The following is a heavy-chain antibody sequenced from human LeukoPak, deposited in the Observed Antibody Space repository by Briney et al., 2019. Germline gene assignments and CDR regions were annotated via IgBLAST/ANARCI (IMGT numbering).Heavy chain of an antibody. Sequence: GGSLRLSCAASGFTFSSYSMNWVRQAPGKGLEWVSSISSSSSYIYYADSVKGRFTISRDNAKNSLYLQMNSLRAEDTAVYYCARVDPTTGYYYYMDVWGKGTTVTVSS. J-gene: IGHJ6*03. V-gene: IGHV3-21*01. CDR2: ISSSSSYI. CDR3: ARVDPTTGYYYYMDV. CDR1: GFTFSSYS. D-gene: IGHD4-17*01.